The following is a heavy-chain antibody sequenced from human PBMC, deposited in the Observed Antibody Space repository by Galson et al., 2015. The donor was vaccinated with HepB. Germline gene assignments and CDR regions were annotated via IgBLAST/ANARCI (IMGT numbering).Heavy chain of an antibody. V-gene: IGHV3-30*09. CDR2: ISYDGSNK. J-gene: IGHJ5*02. Sequence: SLRLSCAASGFTFSSYAMHWVRQAPGKGLEWVAVISYDGSNKYYADSVKGRFAISRDNSKNTLYLQMNSLRAEDTAVYYCARGSAVAYSKGTENWFDPWGQGTLVTVSS. CDR3: ARGSAVAYSKGTENWFDP. D-gene: IGHD4-11*01. CDR1: GFTFSSYA.